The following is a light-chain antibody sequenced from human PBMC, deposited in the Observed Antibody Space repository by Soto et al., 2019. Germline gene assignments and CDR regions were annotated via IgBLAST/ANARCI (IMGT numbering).Light chain of an antibody. J-gene: IGKJ1*01. CDR2: AAS. CDR3: QQYNSYPWT. Sequence: DIQMTQSPSSLSASVGDRVTITCRASQGIINYLAWFQKKPGKAPKSLIYAASRLQSGVPSKFSGSGSGTDFSLTISSLQPEDVATYYCQQYNSYPWTFGQGTKVEIK. V-gene: IGKV1-16*02. CDR1: QGIINY.